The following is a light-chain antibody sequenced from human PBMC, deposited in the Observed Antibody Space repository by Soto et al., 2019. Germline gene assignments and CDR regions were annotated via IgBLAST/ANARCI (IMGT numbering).Light chain of an antibody. J-gene: IGKJ4*01. CDR1: QSVNNNY. CDR3: QQYGRSLT. CDR2: GAS. V-gene: IGKV3-20*01. Sequence: EIVLTQSPGTLSLSPGERATLSCRASQSVNNNYLAWYQQKRGQAPRLLVYGASTRATGIPDRFSGSVSGTHFTLTISRLEPEEFAVYYCQQYGRSLTFGGGTKVEIK.